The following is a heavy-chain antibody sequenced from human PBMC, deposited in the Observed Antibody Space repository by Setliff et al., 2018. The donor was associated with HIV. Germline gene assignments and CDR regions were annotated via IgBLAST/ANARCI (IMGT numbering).Heavy chain of an antibody. J-gene: IGHJ4*02. Sequence: PSETLSLTXSVSDDSIRXGAXXXXWIRQPAGQRLEWIGRIYASGSTNYNPSRKSRVSISVDMSQNQFSLKVTSVTAADTAVYYCARAPRVRGTLDFWGQGTLVTVSS. CDR1: DDSIRXGA. V-gene: IGHV4-61*02. CDR3: ARAPRVRGTLDF. D-gene: IGHD2-15*01. CDR2: IYASGST.